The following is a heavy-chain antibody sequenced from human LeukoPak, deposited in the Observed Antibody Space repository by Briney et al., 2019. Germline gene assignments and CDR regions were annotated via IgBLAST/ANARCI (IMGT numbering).Heavy chain of an antibody. CDR2: IIPIFGIA. D-gene: IGHD1-1*01. CDR3: ARGFPQLERFDY. Sequence: SVKVSCKASGGTFSSYAISWVRQAPGQGVEWMGRIIPIFGIANYAQKFQGRVTITADKSTSTAYMELSSLRSEDTAVYYCARGFPQLERFDYWGQGTLVTVSS. CDR1: GGTFSSYA. J-gene: IGHJ4*02. V-gene: IGHV1-69*04.